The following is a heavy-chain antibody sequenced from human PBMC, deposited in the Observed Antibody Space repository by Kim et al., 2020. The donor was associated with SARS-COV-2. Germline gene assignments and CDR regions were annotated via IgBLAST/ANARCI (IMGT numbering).Heavy chain of an antibody. CDR2: VSGNGGSK. D-gene: IGHD2-8*01. CDR3: ATGERNKWSFFDY. V-gene: IGHV3-23*01. CDR1: GFTFSSYA. Sequence: GGSLRLSCAASGFTFSSYAMNWVRQAPGKGPEWVSLVSGNGGSKYHADSVKGRFAISRDNSKKTLYLQMNSLRAEETALYYCATGERNKWSFFDYWGQGTLVTVSS. J-gene: IGHJ4*02.